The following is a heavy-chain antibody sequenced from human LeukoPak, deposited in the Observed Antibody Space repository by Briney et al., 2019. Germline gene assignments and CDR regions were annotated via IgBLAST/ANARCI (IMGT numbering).Heavy chain of an antibody. CDR3: AREDVVVPAASDY. CDR1: GYTFTSYY. D-gene: IGHD2-2*01. Sequence: ASVKVSCKASGYTFTSYYMHWVRQAPGQGLEWMGWINPNSGGTNYAQKFQGRVTMTRDTSISTAYMELSRLRSDDTAVYYCAREDVVVPAASDYWGQGTLVTVSS. CDR2: INPNSGGT. V-gene: IGHV1-2*02. J-gene: IGHJ4*02.